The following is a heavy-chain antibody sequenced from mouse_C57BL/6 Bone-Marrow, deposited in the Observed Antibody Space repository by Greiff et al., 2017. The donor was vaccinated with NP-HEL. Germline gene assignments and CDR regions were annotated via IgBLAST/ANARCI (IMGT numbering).Heavy chain of an antibody. Sequence: VQLQQSGPELVKPGASVKISCKASGYAFSSSWMNWVKQRPGKGLEWIGRIYPGDGDTNYNGKFKGKATLTADKSSSTAYMQLSSLTSEDSAVYFCARPGDYDGGDYWGQGTTLTVSS. CDR2: IYPGDGDT. CDR3: ARPGDYDGGDY. CDR1: GYAFSSSW. V-gene: IGHV1-82*01. J-gene: IGHJ2*01. D-gene: IGHD2-4*01.